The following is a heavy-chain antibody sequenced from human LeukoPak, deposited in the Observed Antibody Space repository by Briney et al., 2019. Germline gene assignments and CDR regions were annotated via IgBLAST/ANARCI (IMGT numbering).Heavy chain of an antibody. V-gene: IGHV1-18*04. D-gene: IGHD6-19*01. CDR1: GYTFTGYY. CDR2: ISAYNGNT. Sequence: ASVKVSCKASGYTFTGYYMHWVRQAPGQGLEWMGWISAYNGNTNYAQKLQGRVTMTTDTSTSTAYMELRSLRSDDTAVYYCARAQWLVDNDYWGQGTLVTVSS. CDR3: ARAQWLVDNDY. J-gene: IGHJ4*02.